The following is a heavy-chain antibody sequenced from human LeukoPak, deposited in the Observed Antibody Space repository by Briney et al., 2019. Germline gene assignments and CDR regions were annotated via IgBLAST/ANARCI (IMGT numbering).Heavy chain of an antibody. D-gene: IGHD3-3*01. V-gene: IGHV3-9*01. Sequence: SLRLSCVASGFMFEDYGMHWVRQVPGKGLEWVSGISWNSNTRVYAESVKGRFTISRDNAKHFLDLQMISLRAEDTALYYCVKDADFWSGLDCWGQGTLVTVSS. CDR1: GFMFEDYG. CDR2: ISWNSNTR. CDR3: VKDADFWSGLDC. J-gene: IGHJ4*02.